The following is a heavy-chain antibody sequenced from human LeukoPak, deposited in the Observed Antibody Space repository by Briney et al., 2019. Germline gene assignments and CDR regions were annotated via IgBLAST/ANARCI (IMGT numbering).Heavy chain of an antibody. CDR1: GFTFSGSA. V-gene: IGHV3-73*01. D-gene: IGHD5-24*01. Sequence: GGSLRLSCAVSGFTFSGSAIHWVRQASGKGLEWVGRITSKANNYATSYAASVKGRFTISRDDSSNTAYLHMNSLKTEDTAVYYCTRRGDGHSSDFWGQGTLVTVSS. CDR2: ITSKANNYAT. J-gene: IGHJ4*02. CDR3: TRRGDGHSSDF.